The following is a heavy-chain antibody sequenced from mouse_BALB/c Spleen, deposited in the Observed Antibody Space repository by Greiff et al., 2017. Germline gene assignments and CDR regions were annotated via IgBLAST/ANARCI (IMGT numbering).Heavy chain of an antibody. CDR2: INPGSGGT. V-gene: IGHV1-54*01. CDR1: GYAFTNYL. J-gene: IGHJ4*01. D-gene: IGHD2-1*01. CDR3: ARGGNPYAMDY. Sequence: VQLQQSGAELVRPGTSVKVSCKASGYAFTNYLIEWVKQRPGQGLEWIGVINPGSGGTNYNEKFKGKATLTADKSSSTAYMQLSSLTSDDSAVYFCARGGNPYAMDYWGQGTSVTVSS.